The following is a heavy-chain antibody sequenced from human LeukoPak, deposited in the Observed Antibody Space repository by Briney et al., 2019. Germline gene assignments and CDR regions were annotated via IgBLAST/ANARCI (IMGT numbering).Heavy chain of an antibody. CDR2: ISYDGSNK. Sequence: GGSLRLSCAASGFTFSSYGMHWVRQAPGKGLEWVAVISYDGSNKYYADSVKGRFTISRDNSKNTLYLQMNSLRAEDTAVYYCAKLIAAAGNFDYRGQGTLVTVSS. CDR1: GFTFSSYG. V-gene: IGHV3-30*18. J-gene: IGHJ4*02. CDR3: AKLIAAAGNFDY. D-gene: IGHD6-13*01.